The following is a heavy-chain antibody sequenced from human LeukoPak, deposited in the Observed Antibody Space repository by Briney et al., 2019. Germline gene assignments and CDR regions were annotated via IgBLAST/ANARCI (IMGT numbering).Heavy chain of an antibody. V-gene: IGHV1-18*01. CDR2: ISAYNGNT. J-gene: IGHJ4*02. CDR3: ARDPEYRIAVAGKRGRYFDY. CDR1: GYTFTSYG. Sequence: ASVKVSCKASGYTFTSYGISWVRQAPGQGREWMGWISAYNGNTNYAQKLQGRVTMTTDTSTCTAYMELRRMRSDDTAVYYCARDPEYRIAVAGKRGRYFDYWGQGTLVTVSS. D-gene: IGHD6-19*01.